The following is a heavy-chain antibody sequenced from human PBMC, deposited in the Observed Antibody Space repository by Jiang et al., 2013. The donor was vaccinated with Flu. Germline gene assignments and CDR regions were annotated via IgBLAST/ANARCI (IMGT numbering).Heavy chain of an antibody. CDR1: GFSLSTSGMC. J-gene: IGHJ4*02. D-gene: IGHD4-17*01. V-gene: IGHV2-70*11. Sequence: KPTQTLTLTCTFSGFSLSTSGMCVSWIRQPPGKALEWLARIDWDDDKYYSTSLKTRLTISKDTSKNXVVLTMTNMDPVDTATYYCARIDPYGDYDDYWGQGTLVTVSS. CDR3: ARIDPYGDYDDY. CDR2: IDWDDDK.